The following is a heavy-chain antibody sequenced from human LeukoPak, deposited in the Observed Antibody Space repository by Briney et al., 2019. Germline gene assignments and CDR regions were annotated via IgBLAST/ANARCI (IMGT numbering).Heavy chain of an antibody. V-gene: IGHV4-39*02. CDR3: AREGFGEFFLEV. Sequence: SETLSLTCTVSGGSISSSSYYWGWIRQPPGKGLEWIGSIYYSGSTYYNPSLKSRVTISVDTSKNQFSLKLSSVTAADTAVYFCAREGFGEFFLEVWGQGTRVTVSS. D-gene: IGHD3-10*01. J-gene: IGHJ4*02. CDR2: IYYSGST. CDR1: GGSISSSSYY.